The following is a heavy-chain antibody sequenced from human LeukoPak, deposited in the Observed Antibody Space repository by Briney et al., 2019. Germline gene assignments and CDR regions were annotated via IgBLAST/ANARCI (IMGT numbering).Heavy chain of an antibody. CDR3: ATSDPYTAMAPFDY. Sequence: ASVKVSCKASGYTFTSYGISWVRQAPGQGLEWMGWISAYNGNTNYAQKLQGRVTMTTDTSTSTAYMELRSLRSDDTAVYYCATSDPYTAMAPFDYWGQGTLVTVSS. J-gene: IGHJ4*02. V-gene: IGHV1-18*01. CDR2: ISAYNGNT. D-gene: IGHD5-18*01. CDR1: GYTFTSYG.